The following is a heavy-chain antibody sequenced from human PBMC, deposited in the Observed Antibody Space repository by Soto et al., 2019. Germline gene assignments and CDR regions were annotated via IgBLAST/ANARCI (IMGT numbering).Heavy chain of an antibody. CDR1: GGSISSGGYY. J-gene: IGHJ2*01. Sequence: QVQLQDSGPGLVKPSQTLSLTCTVSGGSISSGGYYWSWIRQHPGKGLEGIGYIYYSGSTYYNPPIKNLVTILLDTSKNQCSLKLSSVTAADTAVYDCARGSGYCTNSVCYPSWYLDLWGRGTLVTVSS. CDR2: IYYSGST. V-gene: IGHV4-31*01. D-gene: IGHD2-8*01. CDR3: ARGSGYCTNSVCYPSWYLDL.